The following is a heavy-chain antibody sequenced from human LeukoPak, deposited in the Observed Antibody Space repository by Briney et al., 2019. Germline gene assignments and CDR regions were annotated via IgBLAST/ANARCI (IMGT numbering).Heavy chain of an antibody. D-gene: IGHD3-22*01. CDR1: GFTFSSYA. CDR2: ISGSGGST. V-gene: IGHV3-23*01. CDR3: AKSEDYDSSGYYYYFDY. Sequence: GGSLRLSCAASGFTFSSYAMSWVRQAPGKGLEWVSAISGSGGSTYYADSVKGRFTISRDNSKNTLYLQMNSLRAEDTAVYYCAKSEDYDSSGYYYYFDYWGQGTLVTVSS. J-gene: IGHJ4*02.